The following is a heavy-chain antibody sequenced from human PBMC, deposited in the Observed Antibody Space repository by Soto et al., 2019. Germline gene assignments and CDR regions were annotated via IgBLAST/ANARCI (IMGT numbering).Heavy chain of an antibody. J-gene: IGHJ4*02. Sequence: EVQLMESGGGWVQPGGSLRLSCAASGLTFSSSVMNWAHQTAGKGLEWVAVISVNGDTTYYADSVKGRFTISRDNSRNMLYLHLNSLSAEDTAVYYCAPDPTALSMFWGQGTLVTVSS. CDR3: APDPTALSMF. D-gene: IGHD3-10*02. CDR2: ISVNGDTT. CDR1: GLTFSSSV. V-gene: IGHV3-23*01.